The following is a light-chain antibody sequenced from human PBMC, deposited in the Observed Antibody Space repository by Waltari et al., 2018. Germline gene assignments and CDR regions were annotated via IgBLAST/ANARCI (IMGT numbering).Light chain of an antibody. V-gene: IGKV3-20*01. CDR3: QQYGSSHLT. CDR1: QSVSSSY. Sequence: EIVLTPSPGTLSLSPGERATLSCRASQSVSSSYLAWYQQKPGQAPRLLIYGASSRATGIPDRFSGSGSGTDFTLTISRLEPEDFAVYYCQQYGSSHLTFGGGTKVEIK. CDR2: GAS. J-gene: IGKJ4*01.